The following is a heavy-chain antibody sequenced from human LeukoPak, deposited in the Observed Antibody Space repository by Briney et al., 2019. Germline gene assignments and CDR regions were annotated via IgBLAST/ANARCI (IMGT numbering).Heavy chain of an antibody. D-gene: IGHD2-2*01. CDR3: ARVGYIVVVSAAIDYYYYYYMDV. V-gene: IGHV4-59*01. CDR1: GGSISRYY. CDR2: IYYSGST. J-gene: IGHJ6*03. Sequence: SETLSLTCTVSGGSISRYYWSWIRQPPGKGLEWIGYIYYSGSTNYNPSLKSRVTISVDTSKNQFSLKLSSVTAADTSVYYCARVGYIVVVSAAIDYYYYYYMDVWGKGTTVTVSS.